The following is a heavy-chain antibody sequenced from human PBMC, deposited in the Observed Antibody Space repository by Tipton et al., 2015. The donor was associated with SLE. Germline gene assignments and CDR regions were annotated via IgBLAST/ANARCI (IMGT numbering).Heavy chain of an antibody. V-gene: IGHV3-20*04. CDR3: ARVTEPRIVVVVAATGGWFDP. Sequence: SLRLSCAASGFTFDDYGMSWVRQAPGKGLEWVSGINWSGGTTGYADSVKGRFTISRDNVKNSLYLQMNSLRAEDTALYYCARVTEPRIVVVVAATGGWFDPWGQGTLVTVSS. CDR2: INWSGGTT. J-gene: IGHJ5*02. CDR1: GFTFDDYG. D-gene: IGHD2-15*01.